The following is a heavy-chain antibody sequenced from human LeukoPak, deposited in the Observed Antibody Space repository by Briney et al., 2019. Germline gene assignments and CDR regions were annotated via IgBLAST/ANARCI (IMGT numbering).Heavy chain of an antibody. J-gene: IGHJ6*02. D-gene: IGHD2-2*01. CDR1: GGTFSSYA. Sequence: GASVKVSCKASGGTFSSYAISWVRQAPGQGLEWMGRIIPILGIANYAQKFQGRVTITADKSTSTAYMELSSLRSEDAAVYYCARWGIVVVPALGMDVWGQGTTVTVSS. CDR2: IIPILGIA. CDR3: ARWGIVVVPALGMDV. V-gene: IGHV1-69*04.